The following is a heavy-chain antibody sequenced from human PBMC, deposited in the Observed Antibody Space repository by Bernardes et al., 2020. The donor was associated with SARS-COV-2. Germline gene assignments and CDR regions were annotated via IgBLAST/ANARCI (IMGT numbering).Heavy chain of an antibody. J-gene: IGHJ3*02. V-gene: IGHV1-24*01. CDR1: GYTLSDLS. CDR2: FDPEDGEA. Sequence: ASVKVSCMVSGYTLSDLSMHWVRQAPGKGLEWMGSFDPEDGEAIYAQKFLGRVTMTADTSTYTSYMELSSLRSDDTAFYYCTTSLSLIVVVYAFDIWGQGKTVIVSS. CDR3: TTSLSLIVVVYAFDI. D-gene: IGHD3-22*01.